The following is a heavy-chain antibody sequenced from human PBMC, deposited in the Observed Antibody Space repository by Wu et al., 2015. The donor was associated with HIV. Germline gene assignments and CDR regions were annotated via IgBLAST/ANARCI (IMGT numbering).Heavy chain of an antibody. D-gene: IGHD1-1*01. Sequence: QVQLVQSGAEVKKPGASVMVSCKASGNSFTSHDINWVRQATGQGLEWMGWMNPNSGNTGYAQKFQGRVTMTRNTSISTAYMELSNLRSEDTAVYYCARDGGIDWDDSGSEFWGQGTLVTVSS. CDR1: GNSFTSHD. V-gene: IGHV1-8*01. J-gene: IGHJ4*02. CDR2: MNPNSGNT. CDR3: ARDGGIDWDDSGSEF.